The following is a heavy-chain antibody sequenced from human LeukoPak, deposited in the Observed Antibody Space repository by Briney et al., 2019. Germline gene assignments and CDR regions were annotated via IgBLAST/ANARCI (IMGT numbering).Heavy chain of an antibody. J-gene: IGHJ4*02. Sequence: PGGSLRLSCAASGFTFSSYAMSWVRQAPGKGLEWVSAVSGSGGSTYYADSVKGRFTISRDNSKNTLYLQMSSLRAEDTAVYYCAKGRITMIVVSDYWGQGTLVTVSS. D-gene: IGHD3-22*01. CDR2: VSGSGGST. V-gene: IGHV3-23*01. CDR1: GFTFSSYA. CDR3: AKGRITMIVVSDY.